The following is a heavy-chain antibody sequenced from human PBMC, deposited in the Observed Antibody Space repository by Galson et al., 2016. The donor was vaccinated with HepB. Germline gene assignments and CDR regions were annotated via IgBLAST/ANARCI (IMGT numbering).Heavy chain of an antibody. D-gene: IGHD1-26*01. Sequence: GFTFSSYAMSWVRQAPGKGLEWVSAISTSGGSTYYADSVQGRFTISRDNSKNTLYLQVNSLRVEDTAVYYCAKVVGTATYGYLQYWGQGTLVSVSS. J-gene: IGHJ1*01. CDR1: GFTFSSYA. CDR2: ISTSGGST. CDR3: AKVVGTATYGYLQY. V-gene: IGHV3-23*01.